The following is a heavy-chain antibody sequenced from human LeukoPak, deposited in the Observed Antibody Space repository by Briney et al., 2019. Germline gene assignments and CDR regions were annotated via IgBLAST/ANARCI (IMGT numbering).Heavy chain of an antibody. J-gene: IGHJ4*02. CDR3: ARDPRIAVAGKYFDY. CDR2: INPNTGGT. V-gene: IGHV1-2*06. Sequence: GASVKVSCKASGYTLTGYYMHWVRQAPGQGLEWMGRINPNTGGTNYAQKFQGRVTMTGDTSISTAYMELSSLRSDDTALYYCARDPRIAVAGKYFDYWGQGTLVTVSS. CDR1: GYTLTGYY. D-gene: IGHD6-19*01.